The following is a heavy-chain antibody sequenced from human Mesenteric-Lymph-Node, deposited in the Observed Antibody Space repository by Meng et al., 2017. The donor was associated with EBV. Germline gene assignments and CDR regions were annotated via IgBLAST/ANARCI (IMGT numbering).Heavy chain of an antibody. CDR3: AREEANWNGPFDY. J-gene: IGHJ4*02. D-gene: IGHD1-1*01. V-gene: IGHV3-74*01. CDR1: GFTFSSYW. CDR2: INSAGGST. Sequence: EVQLVESGGGFVQPGGSLRLPCEASGFTFSSYWMHWVRQAPGQGLVWVSRINSAGGSTIYADSVKGRFTIFRDNAKNTLYLQMNSLGVEDTAVYFCAREEANWNGPFDYWGQGTRVTVAS.